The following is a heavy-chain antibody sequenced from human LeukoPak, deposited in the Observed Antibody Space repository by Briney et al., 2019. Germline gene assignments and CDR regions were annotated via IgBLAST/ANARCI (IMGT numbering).Heavy chain of an antibody. J-gene: IGHJ4*02. CDR3: ARGDPITIFGGVNIPTLDY. V-gene: IGHV1-46*01. CDR2: INPSGGST. Sequence: ASVKVSCKASGYTFTSYYMHWVRQAPGQGLEWMGIINPSGGSTSYAQKFQGRVTMTRDTSTSTVYMELSSLRSEDTAVYYCARGDPITIFGGVNIPTLDYGGQGTRVTVSS. CDR1: GYTFTSYY. D-gene: IGHD3-3*01.